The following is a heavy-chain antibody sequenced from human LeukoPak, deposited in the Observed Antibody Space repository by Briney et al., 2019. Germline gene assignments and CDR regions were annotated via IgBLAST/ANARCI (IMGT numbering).Heavy chain of an antibody. V-gene: IGHV3-23*01. Sequence: GGSLRLSCAASGFTFSSYAMNWVRQAPGKRLEWVSSISGSGSRTYYGDSVKGRFTVSRDNSNNTLFLHMNSLRAEDTAVYYCAKAPMIVVTNNWFDPWGQGTLVTVSS. CDR2: ISGSGSRT. CDR1: GFTFSSYA. J-gene: IGHJ5*02. CDR3: AKAPMIVVTNNWFDP. D-gene: IGHD3-22*01.